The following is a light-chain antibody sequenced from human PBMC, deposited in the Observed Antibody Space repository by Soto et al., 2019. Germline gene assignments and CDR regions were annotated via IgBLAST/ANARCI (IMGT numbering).Light chain of an antibody. CDR3: QSYDNSLSGAWV. CDR1: SSNIGANYD. V-gene: IGLV1-40*01. J-gene: IGLJ3*02. Sequence: QSVLTQPPSVSGAPGQRVTISCTGSSSNIGANYDVHWYQQFPGAAPKLLIYGNTNRPTGVPDRFSGSKSGTSASLAITGLQAEDEAVYYCQSYDNSLSGAWVFGGGTKLTVL. CDR2: GNT.